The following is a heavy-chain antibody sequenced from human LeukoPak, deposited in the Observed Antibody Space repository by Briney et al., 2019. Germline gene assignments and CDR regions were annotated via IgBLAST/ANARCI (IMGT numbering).Heavy chain of an antibody. D-gene: IGHD3-10*01. V-gene: IGHV1-8*01. CDR2: MNPNSGNT. J-gene: IGHJ4*02. Sequence: ASVKVSCKASGYTFTSYDINWVRQATGQGLEWMGWMNPNSGNTGYAQKFQGRVNMTRNTSISTAYMELSSLRSEDTAVYYWARKFLGSRGYYFDYWGQGTLVTVSS. CDR3: ARKFLGSRGYYFDY. CDR1: GYTFTSYD.